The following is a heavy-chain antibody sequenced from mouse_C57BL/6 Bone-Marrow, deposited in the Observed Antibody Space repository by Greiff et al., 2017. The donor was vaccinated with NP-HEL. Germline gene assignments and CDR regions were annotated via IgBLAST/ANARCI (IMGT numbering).Heavy chain of an antibody. J-gene: IGHJ2*01. D-gene: IGHD1-2*01. CDR3: ARYGPRYFDY. V-gene: IGHV1-59*01. CDR1: GYTFTSYW. Sequence: QVQLQQPGAELVRPGTSVKLSCKASGYTFTSYWMHWVKQRPGQGLEWIGVIDPSDSYTNYNQKFKGKATLTVDTSSSTAYMRLSSRTSEDSAVYYCARYGPRYFDYWGRGTALTVSS. CDR2: IDPSDSYT.